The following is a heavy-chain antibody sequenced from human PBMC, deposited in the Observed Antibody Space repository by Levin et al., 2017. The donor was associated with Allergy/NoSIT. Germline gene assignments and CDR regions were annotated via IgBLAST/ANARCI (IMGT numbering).Heavy chain of an antibody. V-gene: IGHV3-30*03. J-gene: IGHJ5*02. CDR3: ARSGRVLLWFGEPHREGWFDP. CDR2: ISYDGSNK. Sequence: GESLKISCAASGFTFSSYGMHWVRQAPGKGLEWVAVISYDGSNKYYADSVKGRFTISRDNSKNTLYLQMNSLRAEDTAVYYCARSGRVLLWFGEPHREGWFDPWGQGTLVTVSS. D-gene: IGHD3-10*01. CDR1: GFTFSSYG.